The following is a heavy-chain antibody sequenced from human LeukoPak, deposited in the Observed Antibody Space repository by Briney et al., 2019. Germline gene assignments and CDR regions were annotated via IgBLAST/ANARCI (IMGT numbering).Heavy chain of an antibody. Sequence: PSETLSLTCTVSGGSISSYYWSWIRQPPGKGLEWIGYIYYSGSTNYNPSLKSRVTISVDTSKNQFSLKLSSVTAADTAVYYCARGPLAARQNEFDPWGQGTLVTVSS. D-gene: IGHD6-13*01. CDR2: IYYSGST. J-gene: IGHJ5*02. V-gene: IGHV4-59*01. CDR1: GGSISSYY. CDR3: ARGPLAARQNEFDP.